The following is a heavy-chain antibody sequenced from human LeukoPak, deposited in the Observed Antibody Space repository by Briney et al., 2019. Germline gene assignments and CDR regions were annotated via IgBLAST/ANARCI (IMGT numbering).Heavy chain of an antibody. CDR3: AKDGPYSSSWRFDY. CDR1: GFTLRRYV. V-gene: IGHV3-30*18. J-gene: IGHJ4*02. CDR2: ISYYGSSK. Sequence: GGSLRLSSKASGFTLRRYVKHRVRQAPREGLEWVAVISYYGSSKYYADSVKGRFTISRDNSKSTLYLQMNSLRAEDTAVYYCAKDGPYSSSWRFDYWGQGTLVTVSS. D-gene: IGHD6-13*01.